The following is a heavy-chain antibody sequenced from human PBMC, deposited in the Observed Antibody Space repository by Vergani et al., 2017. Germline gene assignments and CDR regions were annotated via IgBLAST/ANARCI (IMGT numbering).Heavy chain of an antibody. J-gene: IGHJ5*02. CDR3: ARHSTVEWLVKLGWIDP. Sequence: QVQLQQWGAGLLKPSETLSLTCAVYGRSFSGYYWSWIRQPPGKGLEWIASIYYSGSTYYNPSLKSRVTISVDTSKNQFSLKLSSVTAADTAVYFCARHSTVEWLVKLGWIDPWGQGILVTVSS. D-gene: IGHD6-19*01. CDR1: GRSFSGYY. CDR2: IYYSGST. V-gene: IGHV4-34*01.